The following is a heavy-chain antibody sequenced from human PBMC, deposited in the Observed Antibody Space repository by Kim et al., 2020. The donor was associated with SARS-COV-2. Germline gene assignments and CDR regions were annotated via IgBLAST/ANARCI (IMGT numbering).Heavy chain of an antibody. D-gene: IGHD1-26*01. Sequence: GGSLRLSCAASGFTFSGSAMHWVRQASGKGLEWVGRIRSKANSYATAYAASVKGRFTISRDDSKNTAYLQMNSLKTEDTAVYYCTGHGRGQTARQRVVGASEAFDIWGQGTMVTVSS. J-gene: IGHJ3*02. CDR1: GFTFSGSA. V-gene: IGHV3-73*01. CDR2: IRSKANSYAT. CDR3: TGHGRGQTARQRVVGASEAFDI.